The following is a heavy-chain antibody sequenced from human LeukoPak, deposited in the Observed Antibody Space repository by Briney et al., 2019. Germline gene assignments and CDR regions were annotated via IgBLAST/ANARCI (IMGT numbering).Heavy chain of an antibody. J-gene: IGHJ6*03. CDR1: GFTFSSYS. V-gene: IGHV3-48*01. CDR2: ISSSSSTI. Sequence: GGSLRLSCAASGFTFSSYSMNWVRQAPGKGLEWVSYISSSSSTIYYADSVKGRFTISRDNAKNSLYLQMNSLRAEDMALYYCAKASSGYYYYYYMDVWGKGTTVTVSS. CDR3: AKASSGYYYYYYMDV. D-gene: IGHD1-26*01.